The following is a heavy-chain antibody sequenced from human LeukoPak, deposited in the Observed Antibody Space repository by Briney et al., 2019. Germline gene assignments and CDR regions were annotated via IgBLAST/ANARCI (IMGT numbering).Heavy chain of an antibody. V-gene: IGHV3-7*03. CDR1: GFTFSSYW. Sequence: GGSLRLSCTASGFTFSSYWMSWVRQAPGKGLEWVANIKQDGTEKYYVDSVKGRFTISRDNAKNSLYLQMSSLRAEDTAVYYCAKVSSDFWGSYTFDHWGQGTPVTVSS. D-gene: IGHD3-3*01. CDR2: IKQDGTEK. CDR3: AKVSSDFWGSYTFDH. J-gene: IGHJ4*02.